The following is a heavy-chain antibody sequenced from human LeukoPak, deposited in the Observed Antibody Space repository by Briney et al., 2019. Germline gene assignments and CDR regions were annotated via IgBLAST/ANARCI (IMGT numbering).Heavy chain of an antibody. J-gene: IGHJ4*02. CDR2: VKHDGSAK. Sequence: GGSLRLSCAASGFTFSTYWMTWVRQAPGKGLEWEATVKHDGSAKYYVDSVKGRFTISRDNAKNSLYLQMNSLRAEDTTVYYCARGSRYFDYWGQGTLVTVSS. CDR3: ARGSRYFDY. V-gene: IGHV3-7*01. D-gene: IGHD1-14*01. CDR1: GFTFSTYW.